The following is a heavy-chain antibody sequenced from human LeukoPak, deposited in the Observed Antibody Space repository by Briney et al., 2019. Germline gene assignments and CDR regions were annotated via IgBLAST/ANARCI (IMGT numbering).Heavy chain of an antibody. V-gene: IGHV1-69*04. CDR1: GGTFSSYA. CDR2: IIPILGIA. CDR3: ARAGITGADV. D-gene: IGHD1-20*01. J-gene: IGHJ6*02. Sequence: SVNVSCKASGGTFSSYAISWVRQAPGQGLEWMGRIIPILGIANYAQKFQGRVTITADKSTSTAYMELSSLRSEDTAVYYCARAGITGADVWGQGTTATVSS.